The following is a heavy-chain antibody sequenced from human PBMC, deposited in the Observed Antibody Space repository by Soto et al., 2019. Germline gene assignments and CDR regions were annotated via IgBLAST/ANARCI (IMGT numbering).Heavy chain of an antibody. CDR3: AKDHSTVTTLVRN. Sequence: QVQLVESGGGVVQPGRSLRLSCAASGFTFSSYGMHWVRQAPGKGLEWVAVISYDGSNKYYADSVKGRFTISRDNSKNTLYLQMNSLRAEDTAVYYCAKDHSTVTTLVRNWGQGTLVTVSS. D-gene: IGHD4-17*01. J-gene: IGHJ4*02. V-gene: IGHV3-30*18. CDR1: GFTFSSYG. CDR2: ISYDGSNK.